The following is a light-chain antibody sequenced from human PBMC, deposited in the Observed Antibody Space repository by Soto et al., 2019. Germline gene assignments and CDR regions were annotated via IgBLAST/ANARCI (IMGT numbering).Light chain of an antibody. Sequence: DIQMTQSPSSLSASVGDRVTVTCRASQRISNSLNWYQQKPGQAPKLLIYTASSLHSGVPSRFSGSGSGTDFTLTISSLQPEDFAVYYCQQYGSSLFTFGPGTKVDIK. J-gene: IGKJ3*01. CDR3: QQYGSSLFT. V-gene: IGKV1-39*01. CDR2: TAS. CDR1: QRISNS.